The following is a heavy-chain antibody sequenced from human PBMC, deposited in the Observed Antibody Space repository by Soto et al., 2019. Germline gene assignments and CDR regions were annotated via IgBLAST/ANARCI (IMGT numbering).Heavy chain of an antibody. Sequence: QVQLVQSGAEVKKPGSSVKVSCKASCGTFSSYAISWVRQAPGQGLEWMGGIIPIFGTANYAQKFQGRVTITADESTRTAYMERSSLRSEDTAVYYCACCPYASYYYCAMDVWGQGTTVTVSS. D-gene: IGHD2-8*01. CDR1: CGTFSSYA. CDR3: ACCPYASYYYCAMDV. CDR2: IIPIFGTA. J-gene: IGHJ6*02. V-gene: IGHV1-69*01.